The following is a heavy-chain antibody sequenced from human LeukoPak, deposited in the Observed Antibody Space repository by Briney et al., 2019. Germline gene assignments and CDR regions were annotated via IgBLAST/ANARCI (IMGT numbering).Heavy chain of an antibody. CDR3: ARAFGHGAAAGTFGY. D-gene: IGHD6-13*01. V-gene: IGHV1-69*05. J-gene: IGHJ4*02. CDR2: IIPIFGTA. CDR1: GGTFSRYA. Sequence: GASVKVSCKASGGTFSRYAISWVRQAPGQGLEWMGGIIPIFGTANYAQKFQGRVTITTDESTSTAYMELSSLRSDDTAVYYCARAFGHGAAAGTFGYWGQGTLVTVSS.